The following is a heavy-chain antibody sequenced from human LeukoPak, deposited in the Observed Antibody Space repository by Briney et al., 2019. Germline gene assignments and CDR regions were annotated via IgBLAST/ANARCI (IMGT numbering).Heavy chain of an antibody. CDR1: GGSISSYY. V-gene: IGHV4-59*01. D-gene: IGHD2-15*01. CDR2: IYCSGST. Sequence: SETLSLTCTVSGGSISSYYWSWIRQPPGKGLEWIGYIYCSGSTNYNPSLKSRVTISVDTSKNQFSLKLSSVTAADTAVYYCAREICSGGSCYFDYWGQGTLVTVSS. CDR3: AREICSGGSCYFDY. J-gene: IGHJ4*02.